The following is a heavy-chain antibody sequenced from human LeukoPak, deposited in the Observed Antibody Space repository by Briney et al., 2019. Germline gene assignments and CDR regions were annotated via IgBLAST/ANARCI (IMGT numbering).Heavy chain of an antibody. J-gene: IGHJ5*02. CDR1: GFTVSSNY. V-gene: IGHV4-34*01. D-gene: IGHD4-23*01. Sequence: GSLRLSCAASGFTVSSNYMSWVRQPPGKGLEWIGEINHSGSTNYNPSLKSRVTISVDTSKNQFSLKLSSVTAADTAVYYCARGLKLLKKGWFDPWGQGTLVTVSS. CDR3: ARGLKLLKKGWFDP. CDR2: INHSGST.